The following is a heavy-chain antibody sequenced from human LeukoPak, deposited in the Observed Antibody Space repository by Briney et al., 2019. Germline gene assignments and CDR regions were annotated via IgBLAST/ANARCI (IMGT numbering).Heavy chain of an antibody. CDR3: ARGRLADYSYGHDPFDY. D-gene: IGHD5-18*01. Sequence: ASVKVSCKASGYTFTSYYMHWVRQAPGQGLEWMGIINPSGGSTSYARKFQGRVTMTRDMSTSTVYMELSSLRSEDTAVYYCARGRLADYSYGHDPFDYWGQGTLVTVSS. J-gene: IGHJ4*02. V-gene: IGHV1-46*01. CDR1: GYTFTSYY. CDR2: INPSGGST.